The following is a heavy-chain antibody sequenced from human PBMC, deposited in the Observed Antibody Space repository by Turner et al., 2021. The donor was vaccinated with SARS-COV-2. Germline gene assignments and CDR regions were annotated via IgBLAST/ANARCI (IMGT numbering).Heavy chain of an antibody. J-gene: IGHJ5*02. D-gene: IGHD2-8*01. CDR3: ATAPPYCTNCVCPNWFDP. V-gene: IGHV1-24*01. CDR2: FDPEDGET. Sequence: QVQLVQSGAEVKKPGASVKVSCKVSGYTLIELSMHWVRQAPGKGLEWMGGFDPEDGETIYAQKFQGRVTMTEDTSTDTAYMELSSLRAEDTAVYYCATAPPYCTNCVCPNWFDPWGQGTLVTVSS. CDR1: GYTLIELS.